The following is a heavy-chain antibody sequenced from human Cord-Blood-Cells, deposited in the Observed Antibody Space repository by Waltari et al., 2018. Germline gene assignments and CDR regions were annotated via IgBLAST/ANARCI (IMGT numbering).Heavy chain of an antibody. Sequence: QVQLVQSGAEVKKPVASVKVSCKASGYTFTGYYMHWVRQAPGQGLEWMGLINPNSGGTNYAQKVQSRVTMTMDTSVSTAYMELRRLRSDDTAVYYWARGEAAAGTPNDYWGQGTLVTVSS. J-gene: IGHJ4*02. CDR3: ARGEAAAGTPNDY. CDR2: INPNSGGT. V-gene: IGHV1-2*02. D-gene: IGHD6-13*01. CDR1: GYTFTGYY.